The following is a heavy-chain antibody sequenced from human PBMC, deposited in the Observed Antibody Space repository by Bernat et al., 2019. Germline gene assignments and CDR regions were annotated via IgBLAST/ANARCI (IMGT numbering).Heavy chain of an antibody. CDR3: ARGTSTSAPYMDV. Sequence: EVQLLESGGGLVQPGGSLRLSCAASGFTFSSYAMGWVRQAPGKGLEWVSYISSSSSYTNYADSVKGRFTISGDNAKNSLYLQMNSLRAEDTAVDYCARGTSTSAPYMDVWGKGTTVTVSS. V-gene: IGHV3-48*04. CDR1: GFTFSSYA. CDR2: ISSSSSYT. J-gene: IGHJ6*03.